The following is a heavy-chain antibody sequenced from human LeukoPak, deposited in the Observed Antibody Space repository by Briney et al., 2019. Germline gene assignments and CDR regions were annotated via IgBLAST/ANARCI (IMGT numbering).Heavy chain of an antibody. CDR1: GFTFSSCG. Sequence: GGSLRLSCAASGFTFSSCGMHWVRQAPGKGLEWVAVISYDGSNKYYADSVKGRFTISRDNSKNTLFLEMNSLRAEDTAVYYCAKGATWGYYDSSPPDYWGQGTLVTVSS. D-gene: IGHD3-22*01. V-gene: IGHV3-30*18. CDR2: ISYDGSNK. CDR3: AKGATWGYYDSSPPDY. J-gene: IGHJ4*02.